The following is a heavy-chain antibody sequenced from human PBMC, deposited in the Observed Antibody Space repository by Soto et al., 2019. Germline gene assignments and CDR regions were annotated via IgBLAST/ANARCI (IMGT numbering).Heavy chain of an antibody. CDR2: IRDDGKKT. CDR1: GFTFSHYI. CDR3: AREGDSHAFRGFDL. V-gene: IGHV3-30*03. Sequence: PGVSLRLSCAASGFTFSHYIYHWVRQAPGKGLQWVAVIRDDGKKTNYATSVRGRFTVSRDMSKSTIFLQMNNLRIDDSAIYSCAREGDSHAFRGFDLWGQGTPVTVS. D-gene: IGHD5-18*01. J-gene: IGHJ5*02.